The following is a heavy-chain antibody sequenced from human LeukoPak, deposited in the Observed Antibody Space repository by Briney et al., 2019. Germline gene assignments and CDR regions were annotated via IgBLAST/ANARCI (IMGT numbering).Heavy chain of an antibody. J-gene: IGHJ3*02. CDR2: IYYSGST. D-gene: IGHD6-13*01. CDR1: GGSISSNY. V-gene: IGHV4-59*01. CDR3: ARGVSQQLDAFDI. Sequence: SETLSLTCTVSGGSISSNYWSWIRRPPGKGLEWIGCIYYSGSTNYNPSLESRVTMSVDTSRNQFSLKVTSVTAADTAVYYCARGVSQQLDAFDIWGQGTMVTVSS.